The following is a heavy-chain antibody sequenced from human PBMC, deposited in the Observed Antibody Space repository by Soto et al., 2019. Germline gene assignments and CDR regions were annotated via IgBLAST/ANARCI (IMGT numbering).Heavy chain of an antibody. CDR2: IYYRGST. CDR3: ARQPLVPYYYALDG. D-gene: IGHD6-13*01. J-gene: IGHJ6*04. V-gene: IGHV4-59*08. CDR1: GDSISGYY. Sequence: SETLSLTCTVSGDSISGYYWSWIRQAPGKGLEYIGYIYYRGSTNYNPSPKSRVTMSVDTSTNQFSLKVNSVTAADTAVSFCARQPLVPYYYALDGWGNGNPVTGSS.